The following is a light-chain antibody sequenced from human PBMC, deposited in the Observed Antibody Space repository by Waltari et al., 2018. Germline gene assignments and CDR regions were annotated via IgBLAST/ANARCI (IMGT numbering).Light chain of an antibody. V-gene: IGKV3-15*01. Sequence: EIVMTQSPATLSVSPGERATLSCRASQSVSSNLAWYQQKPAQAPRRLIYGASTRATGTPASFSGSGSGTEFTLTIRRLQSEDFAVYYCQQYNDWLGTFG. J-gene: IGKJ2*01. CDR2: GAS. CDR1: QSVSSN. CDR3: QQYNDWLGT.